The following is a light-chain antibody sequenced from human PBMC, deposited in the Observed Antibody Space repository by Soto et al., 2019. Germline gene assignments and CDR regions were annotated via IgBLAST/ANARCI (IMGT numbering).Light chain of an antibody. CDR1: QSVSSN. CDR3: QQYNNWPRI. Sequence: EIVMTQSPATLSVSPGERATLSCRASQSVSSNLAWYQQKPGQAPRLLIYGASTRATGIPARFSGSGSGTEFTLTISSLQCEDFAVSYCQQYNNWPRIFGQGTRLEIK. V-gene: IGKV3-15*01. CDR2: GAS. J-gene: IGKJ2*01.